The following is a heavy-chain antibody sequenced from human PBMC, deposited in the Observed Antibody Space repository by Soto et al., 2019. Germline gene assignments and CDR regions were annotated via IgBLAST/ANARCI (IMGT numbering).Heavy chain of an antibody. CDR1: GFTVSSNY. J-gene: IGHJ6*02. Sequence: GGSLRLSCAASGFTVSSNYMSWVRQAPGKGLEWVSVIYSGGSTYYADSVKGRFTISRDNSKNTLYLQMNSLRAEDTAVYYCARRRGWFFRYYYYGMDVWGQGTTVTVSS. CDR3: ARRRGWFFRYYYYGMDV. V-gene: IGHV3-66*04. D-gene: IGHD6-19*01. CDR2: IYSGGST.